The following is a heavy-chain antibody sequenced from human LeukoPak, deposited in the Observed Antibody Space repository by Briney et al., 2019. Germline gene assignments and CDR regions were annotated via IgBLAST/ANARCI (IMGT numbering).Heavy chain of an antibody. CDR2: IYHSGST. Sequence: SETLSLTCAVSGGSISSGGYSWSWIRRPPGKGLEWIGYIYHSGSTYYNPSLKSRVTISVDRSKNQFSLKLSSVTAADTAVYYCARSLWFGELSFGVWGQGTLVTVSS. CDR1: GGSISSGGYS. J-gene: IGHJ4*02. V-gene: IGHV4-30-2*01. D-gene: IGHD3-10*01. CDR3: ARSLWFGELSFGV.